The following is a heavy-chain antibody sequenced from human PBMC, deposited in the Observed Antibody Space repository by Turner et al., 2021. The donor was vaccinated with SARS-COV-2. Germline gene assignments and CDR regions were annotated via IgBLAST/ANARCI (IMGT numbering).Heavy chain of an antibody. Sequence: QLVESGGGLVKPGGSLRLSSAASGLPFSCSRMNWVRQAPGKGLELVESINSGSSYIYYADSLKGRVTISRDNTKRSLFLQMNSLGVEDTAVYYCTRSRDYYGSGTYYNYDYWGQGTLVTVSS. CDR3: TRSRDYYGSGTYYNYDY. CDR2: INSGSSYI. CDR1: GLPFSCSR. D-gene: IGHD3-10*01. V-gene: IGHV3-21*02. J-gene: IGHJ4*02.